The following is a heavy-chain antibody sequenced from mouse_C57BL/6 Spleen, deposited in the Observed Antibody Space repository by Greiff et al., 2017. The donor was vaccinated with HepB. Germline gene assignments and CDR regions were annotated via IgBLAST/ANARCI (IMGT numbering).Heavy chain of an antibody. D-gene: IGHD2-1*01. J-gene: IGHJ4*01. CDR2: IYPGDGDT. V-gene: IGHV1-82*01. Sequence: QVQLKQSGPELVKPGASVKISCKASGYAFSSSWMNWVKQRPGKGLEWIGRIYPGDGDTNYNGKFKGKATLTADKSSSTAYMQLSSLTSEDSAVYCCARPGPDGMMDYWGQGTSVTVSS. CDR3: ARPGPDGMMDY. CDR1: GYAFSSSW.